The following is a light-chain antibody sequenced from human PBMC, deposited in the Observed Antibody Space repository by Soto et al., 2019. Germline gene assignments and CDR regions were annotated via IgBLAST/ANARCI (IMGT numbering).Light chain of an antibody. J-gene: IGKJ1*01. V-gene: IGKV3-15*01. CDR3: QQYNNWLRT. CDR2: GAS. Sequence: EVVFTQSPVTLSLSPCERATISCRASQSVSSNLAWYQQKPGQAPRLLIYGASTRATGIPARFSGSGSGTEFTLTISSLQSEDFAVYYCQQYNNWLRTFGQGTKV. CDR1: QSVSSN.